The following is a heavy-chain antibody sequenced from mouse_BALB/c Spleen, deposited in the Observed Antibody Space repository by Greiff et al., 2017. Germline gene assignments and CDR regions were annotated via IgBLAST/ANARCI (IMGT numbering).Heavy chain of an antibody. J-gene: IGHJ3*01. CDR1: GFTFSSYT. Sequence: EVQLVESGGGLVQPGGSLKLSCAASGFTFSSYTMSWVRQTPEKRLEWVAYISNGGGSTYYPDTVKGRFTISRDNAKNTLYLQMSSLKSEDTAMYYCATNWVAYWGQGTLVTVSA. CDR3: ATNWVAY. V-gene: IGHV5-12-2*01. CDR2: ISNGGGST.